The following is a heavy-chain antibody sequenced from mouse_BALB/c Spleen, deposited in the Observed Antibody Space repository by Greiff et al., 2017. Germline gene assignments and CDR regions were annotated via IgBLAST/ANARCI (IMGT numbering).Heavy chain of an antibody. CDR1: GFTFSDYY. J-gene: IGHJ3*01. CDR2: ISDGGSYT. V-gene: IGHV5-4*02. CDR3: ARNAFAH. Sequence: EVKLMESGGGLVKPGGSLKLSCAASGFTFSDYYMYWVRQTPEKRLEWVATISDGGSYTYYPDSVKGRFTISRDNAKNNLYLQMSSLKSEDTAMYYCARNAFAHWGQGTLVTVSA.